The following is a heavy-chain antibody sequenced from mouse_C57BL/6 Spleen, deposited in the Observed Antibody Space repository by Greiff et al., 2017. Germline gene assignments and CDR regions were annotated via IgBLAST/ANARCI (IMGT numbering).Heavy chain of an antibody. V-gene: IGHV5-9-1*02. CDR3: TRGSSKGYFDV. CDR1: GFTFSSYA. Sequence: DVHLVESGEGLVKPGGSLKLSCAASGFTFSSYAMSWVRQTPEKRLEWVAYISSGGDYIYYADTVKGRFTISRDNARNTLYLQMSSLKSEDTAMYYCTRGSSKGYFDVWGTGTTVTVSS. J-gene: IGHJ1*03. D-gene: IGHD2-10*02. CDR2: ISSGGDYI.